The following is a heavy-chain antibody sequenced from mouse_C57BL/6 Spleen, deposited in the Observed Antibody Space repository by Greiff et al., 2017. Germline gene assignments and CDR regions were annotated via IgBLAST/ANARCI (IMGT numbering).Heavy chain of an antibody. Sequence: VQLQQPVAELVRPGASVKLSCTASGFNIKNTYMHWVKQRPEQGLEWIGRIDPANGNTKYAPKFQGKATITADTSSNTAYLQLSSLTSEDTAIYYCAFYDGYSLGYFDVWGTGTTVTVSS. D-gene: IGHD2-3*01. V-gene: IGHV14-3*01. CDR3: AFYDGYSLGYFDV. J-gene: IGHJ1*03. CDR2: IDPANGNT. CDR1: GFNIKNTY.